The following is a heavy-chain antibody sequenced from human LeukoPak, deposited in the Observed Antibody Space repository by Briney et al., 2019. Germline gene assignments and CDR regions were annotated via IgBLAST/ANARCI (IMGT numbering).Heavy chain of an antibody. J-gene: IGHJ1*01. CDR3: ARSYDSSGWSEYFQH. CDR2: IYTSGST. CDR1: GGSISSYY. V-gene: IGHV4-4*07. Sequence: KPSETLSLTCTVSGGSISSYYWSWIRQPAGKGLEWIGRIYTSGSTNYNPSLKSRVTMSVDTSKNQFSLKLSSVTAADTAVYYCARSYDSSGWSEYFQHWGQGTLVTVSS. D-gene: IGHD6-19*01.